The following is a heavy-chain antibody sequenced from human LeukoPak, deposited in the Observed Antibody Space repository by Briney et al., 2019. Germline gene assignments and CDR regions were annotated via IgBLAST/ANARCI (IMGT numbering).Heavy chain of an antibody. J-gene: IGHJ4*02. CDR2: IYYTET. D-gene: IGHD7-27*01. CDR1: GGSVSDYY. V-gene: IGHV4-59*02. Sequence: SETLSLTCTVSGGSVSDYYWSWIRQSPGKGLEWIGYIYYTETSYNPSLKSRVTISADTSKHQFSLTLYSVTAADTAVYYCATRNLGNDYWGQGTLVTVSS. CDR3: ATRNLGNDY.